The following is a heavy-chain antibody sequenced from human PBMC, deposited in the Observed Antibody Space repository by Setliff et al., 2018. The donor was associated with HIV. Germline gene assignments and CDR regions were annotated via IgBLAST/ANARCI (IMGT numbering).Heavy chain of an antibody. CDR3: VRDGTISTSRVFDY. CDR1: GYIFLGYD. CDR2: IDVNKGNT. V-gene: IGHV1-18*04. Sequence: ASVKVSCKAPGYIFLGYDISWVRQTPGKGLEWMGWIDVNKGNTNYAEKFQGRVTLTTATSTNTAYIEVRILTSVDTALYYCVRDGTISTSRVFDYWCKGTLVTVSS. J-gene: IGHJ4*02. D-gene: IGHD1-7*01.